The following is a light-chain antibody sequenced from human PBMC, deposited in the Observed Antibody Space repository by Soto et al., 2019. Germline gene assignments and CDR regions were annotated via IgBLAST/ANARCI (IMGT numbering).Light chain of an antibody. J-gene: IGKJ1*01. V-gene: IGKV1-39*01. CDR1: QSMSSY. Sequence: DIQMTQSPSSLSASVGDRVTITCRASQSMSSYLNWYQQKPGKAPKLLIYAASSLQSGVPSRFSGSGSGTDFTLTISSLQPEDFATYYCQQSYSTLWTCGQGTKVEI. CDR3: QQSYSTLWT. CDR2: AAS.